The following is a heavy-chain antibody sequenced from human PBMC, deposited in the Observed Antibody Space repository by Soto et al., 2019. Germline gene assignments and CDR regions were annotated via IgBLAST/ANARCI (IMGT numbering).Heavy chain of an antibody. V-gene: IGHV3-23*01. J-gene: IGHJ6*02. CDR3: AKELTSGSYFYYYYGMDV. CDR2: ISGSGGST. CDR1: GFTFSSYA. Sequence: GGSLRLSCAASGFTFSSYAMSWVRQAPGKGLEWVSAISGSGGSTYYADSVKGRFTISRDNSKNTLYLQMNSLRAEDTAVYYCAKELTSGSYFYYYYGMDVWGQGTTVTVSS. D-gene: IGHD1-26*01.